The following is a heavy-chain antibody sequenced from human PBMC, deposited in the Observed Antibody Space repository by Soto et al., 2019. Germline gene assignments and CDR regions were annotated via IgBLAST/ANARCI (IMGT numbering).Heavy chain of an antibody. V-gene: IGHV1-2*04. D-gene: IGHD2-21*02. CDR1: GYTFIGYY. J-gene: IGHJ6*02. Sequence: ASVKVSCKASGYTFIGYYMHWVRQAPGQGLEWMGWINPNSGGTNYAQKFQGWVTMTRDTSISTAYMELSRLRSDDTAVYYCAREAAYCGGDCSTPYYYYYYGMDVWGQGTTVTVSS. CDR2: INPNSGGT. CDR3: AREAAYCGGDCSTPYYYYYYGMDV.